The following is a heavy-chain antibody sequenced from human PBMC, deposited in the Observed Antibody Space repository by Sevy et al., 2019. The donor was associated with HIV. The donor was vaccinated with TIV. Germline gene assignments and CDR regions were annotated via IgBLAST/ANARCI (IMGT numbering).Heavy chain of an antibody. CDR1: GFRLNDKY. V-gene: IGHV3-66*02. CDR3: VSLFLSYRSGWSYFDY. D-gene: IGHD6-19*01. CDR2: FFSSGST. J-gene: IGHJ4*02. Sequence: GGSLRLSCAISGFRLNDKYIIWVREARGKGLVGVTVFFSSGSTYCADSAKGRFTISRDNSKNTVDLQMNSVRAEDTAVYYCVSLFLSYRSGWSYFDYWGQGTLVTVSS.